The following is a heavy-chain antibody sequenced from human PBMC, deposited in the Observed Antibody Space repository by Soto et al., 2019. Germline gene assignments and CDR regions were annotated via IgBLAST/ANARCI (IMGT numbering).Heavy chain of an antibody. V-gene: IGHV1-18*01. D-gene: IGHD3-3*01. CDR1: GYTFTSYG. J-gene: IGHJ6*03. CDR2: ISAYNGNT. CDR3: ARDSHDFWSVYYHYMDV. Sequence: QVQLVQSGAEVKKPGASVKVSCKASGYTFTSYGISWVRQAPGQGLEWMGWISAYNGNTNYAQKLQGRVTMTTDTSTSTAYMELRSLRSDDTAVYYCARDSHDFWSVYYHYMDVWGKGTTVTVSS.